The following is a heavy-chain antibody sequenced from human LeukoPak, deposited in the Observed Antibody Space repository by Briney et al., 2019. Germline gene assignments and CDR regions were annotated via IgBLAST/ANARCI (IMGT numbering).Heavy chain of an antibody. CDR1: GFTFSSYG. CDR3: AKDIAAGTDWFDP. CDR2: IRYDGSNK. J-gene: IGHJ5*02. D-gene: IGHD6-13*01. V-gene: IGHV3-30*02. Sequence: GGSLRLSCAASGFTFSSYGMHWVRQAPGKGLEWVAFIRYDGSNKYYADSVKGRFTISRDNSKNTLYLQMNSLRAEDTAVCYCAKDIAAGTDWFDPWGQGTLVTVSS.